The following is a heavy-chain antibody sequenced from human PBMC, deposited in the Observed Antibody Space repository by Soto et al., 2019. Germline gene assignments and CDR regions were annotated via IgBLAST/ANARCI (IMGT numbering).Heavy chain of an antibody. CDR2: IYHSGST. Sequence: SETLSLACAVSGYSISSGYSWGWIRQPPGKGLEWIGSIYHSGSTYYNPSLKSRVTISVDTSKNQFSLKLSSVTAADTAVYYCARDYGSGSFDYWGQGTLVTVSS. V-gene: IGHV4-38-2*02. CDR3: ARDYGSGSFDY. CDR1: GYSISSGYS. J-gene: IGHJ4*02. D-gene: IGHD3-10*01.